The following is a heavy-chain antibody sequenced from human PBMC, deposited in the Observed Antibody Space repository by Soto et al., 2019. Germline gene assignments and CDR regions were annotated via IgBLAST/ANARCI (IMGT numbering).Heavy chain of an antibody. Sequence: SDTMSLTYSVSEGSIGSFDWSWIRQKPGKGLEWIGYIYYSGSTNYNPSLKSRVTISVDTSKNQFSLKLSSVTAADTAVYYCASTPKDCSSTSCYYYYGMDVWGQGTTVTVSS. CDR3: ASTPKDCSSTSCYYYYGMDV. J-gene: IGHJ6*02. CDR2: IYYSGST. D-gene: IGHD2-2*01. CDR1: EGSIGSFD. V-gene: IGHV4-59*08.